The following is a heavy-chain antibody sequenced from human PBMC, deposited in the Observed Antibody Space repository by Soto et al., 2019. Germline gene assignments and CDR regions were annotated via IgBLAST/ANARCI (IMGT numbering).Heavy chain of an antibody. Sequence: PGGSLRLSCAAAGFTFSSYAMHWVRQAPGKGLEWVAVISYDGSNKYYADSVKGRFTISRDNSKNTLYLQMNSLRAEDTAVYYCARDRTYYYDSSGYPDAFDIWGQGTMVTVS. CDR1: GFTFSSYA. J-gene: IGHJ3*02. V-gene: IGHV3-30-3*01. CDR3: ARDRTYYYDSSGYPDAFDI. D-gene: IGHD3-22*01. CDR2: ISYDGSNK.